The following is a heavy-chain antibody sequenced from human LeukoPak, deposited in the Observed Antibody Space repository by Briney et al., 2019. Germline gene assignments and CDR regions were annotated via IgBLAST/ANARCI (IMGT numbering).Heavy chain of an antibody. Sequence: SGGSLRLSCAASGFTFSSYGMHWVRQAPGKGLEWVAFIRCDGDNKYYADSVKGRFTISRDNSKNTLYLQMNSLRAEDTAVYYCARVTYISSWPTPDYWGQGTLVTVSS. D-gene: IGHD6-13*01. V-gene: IGHV3-30*02. CDR3: ARVTYISSWPTPDY. CDR1: GFTFSSYG. CDR2: IRCDGDNK. J-gene: IGHJ4*02.